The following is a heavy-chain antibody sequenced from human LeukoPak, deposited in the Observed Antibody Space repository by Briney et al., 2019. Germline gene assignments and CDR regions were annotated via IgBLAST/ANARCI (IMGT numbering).Heavy chain of an antibody. CDR2: ISVSGGST. CDR3: AKSNYFDSGGYYFFDY. Sequence: GGSLRLSCEASGFTFPKYARAWVRQAPGKGLEWVSGISVSGGSTNYADSVKGRFTISRDNSKNTLYLQMNSLRAEDTAVYYCAKSNYFDSGGYYFFDYWGQGTLVTVSS. V-gene: IGHV3-23*01. D-gene: IGHD3-22*01. J-gene: IGHJ4*02. CDR1: GFTFPKYA.